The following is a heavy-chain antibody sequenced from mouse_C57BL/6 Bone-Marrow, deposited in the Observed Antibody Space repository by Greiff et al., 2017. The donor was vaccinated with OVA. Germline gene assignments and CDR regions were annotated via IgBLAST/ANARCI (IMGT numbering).Heavy chain of an antibody. Sequence: VQLQQSGPELVKPGASVKISCKASGYSFTDYNMNWVKQSNGKSLEWIGVINPNYGTTSYNQKFKGKATLTVDQSSSTAYMQLNSLTSEDSAVYYCARVNFYDYDVAWFAYWGQGTLVTVSA. D-gene: IGHD2-4*01. CDR3: ARVNFYDYDVAWFAY. CDR2: INPNYGTT. V-gene: IGHV1-39*01. CDR1: GYSFTDYN. J-gene: IGHJ3*01.